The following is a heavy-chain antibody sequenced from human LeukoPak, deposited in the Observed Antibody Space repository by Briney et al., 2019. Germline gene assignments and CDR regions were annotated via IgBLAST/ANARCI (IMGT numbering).Heavy chain of an antibody. Sequence: PGGSLRLSCAASGFSFSSHGMNWVRQAPGKGLQWVSAIRGSGYDTYYADSVKGRFTISRDNSKNTLFLQMNSLRAEDTAVYYCAKGDMSLLYGGSFDSWGQGTLVTVS. CDR3: AKGDMSLLYGGSFDS. J-gene: IGHJ4*02. V-gene: IGHV3-23*01. D-gene: IGHD1-26*01. CDR2: IRGSGYDT. CDR1: GFSFSSHG.